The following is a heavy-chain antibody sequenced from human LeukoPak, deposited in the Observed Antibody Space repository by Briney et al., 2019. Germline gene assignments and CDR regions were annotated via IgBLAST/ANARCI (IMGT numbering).Heavy chain of an antibody. V-gene: IGHV3-48*03. CDR2: ISTSGSTR. CDR3: AREMAPWAGGFVY. CDR1: GFTFSGYE. J-gene: IGHJ4*02. Sequence: GGSLRLSCAASGFTFSGYEMNWVRQAPGKGLEWVSYISTSGSTRYYADSVKGRFTVSRDKAKNSLYLQMNSLRAGDTAVYYCAREMAPWAGGFVYWGQGTLVTVSS. D-gene: IGHD5-24*01.